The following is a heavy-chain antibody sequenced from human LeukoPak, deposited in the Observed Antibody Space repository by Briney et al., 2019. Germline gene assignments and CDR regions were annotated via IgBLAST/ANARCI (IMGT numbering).Heavy chain of an antibody. CDR1: GGTFSSYA. V-gene: IGHV1-69*04. Sequence: SVKVSCKASGGTFSSYAISWVRQAPGQGLEWMGRIIPILGIANYAQKFQGRVTITADKSTSTAYMELSSLRSEDTAVYYCARNAITMSAPYYFDYWGQGTLVTVSS. J-gene: IGHJ4*02. CDR2: IIPILGIA. CDR3: ARNAITMSAPYYFDY. D-gene: IGHD3-10*02.